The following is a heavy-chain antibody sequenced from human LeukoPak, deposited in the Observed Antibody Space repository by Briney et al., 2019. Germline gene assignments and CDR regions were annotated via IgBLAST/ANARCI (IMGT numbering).Heavy chain of an antibody. V-gene: IGHV1-69*05. CDR3: ARGELGDSSGFSFFDY. D-gene: IGHD3-22*01. J-gene: IGHJ4*02. CDR2: VIAIFGRV. CDR1: RGTFSSYG. Sequence: GASVKVSCKASRGTFSSYGISWVRQVPGQGLEWMGGVIAIFGRVKYGQKFQGRATITTDESTSTAYMELSSLTSEDTGVYYCARGELGDSSGFSFFDYWGQGTLVTVSS.